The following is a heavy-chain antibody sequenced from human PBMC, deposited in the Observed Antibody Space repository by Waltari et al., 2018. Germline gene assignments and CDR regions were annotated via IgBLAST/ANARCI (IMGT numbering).Heavy chain of an antibody. V-gene: IGHV3-7*01. J-gene: IGHJ6*02. D-gene: IGHD1-1*01. CDR1: GFTFNNYW. CDR2: INKDASGK. Sequence: EVQLVESGGGLVQPGGSLRLSCLASGFTFNNYWMTWVRQAPGKGRGKGVEGVDNINKDASGKYYVASVKGRFTISRDNAQNSLSLQMNSLRVEDTAVYFCMRGRGYTRSDYYSGMDVWGHGTTVTVS. CDR3: MRGRGYTRSDYYSGMDV.